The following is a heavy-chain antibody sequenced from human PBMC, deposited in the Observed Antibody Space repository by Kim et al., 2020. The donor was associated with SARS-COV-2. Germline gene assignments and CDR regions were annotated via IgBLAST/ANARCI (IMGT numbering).Heavy chain of an antibody. CDR3: ARAAYYYGSGSDFDY. Sequence: ADSVKGRFTISRDNSKNPLYLQMNSLRAEDTAVYYCARAAYYYGSGSDFDYWGQGTLVTVSS. D-gene: IGHD3-10*01. V-gene: IGHV3-30*01. J-gene: IGHJ4*02.